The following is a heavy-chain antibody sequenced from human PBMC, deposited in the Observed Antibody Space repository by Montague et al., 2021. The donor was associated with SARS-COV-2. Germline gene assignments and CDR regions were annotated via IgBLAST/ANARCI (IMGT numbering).Heavy chain of an antibody. CDR3: ARTGLGAYDILTGYTVNAFDM. V-gene: IGHV4-59*01. D-gene: IGHD3-9*01. CDR2: IYYSGST. Sequence: SETLSLTCTVSGGSITSYYWTWIRQPPGEGLEWVGRIYYSGSTNYNPSLKSRVTISVDTPKNQFSLKLSSVTAADTAVYYCARTGLGAYDILTGYTVNAFDMWGQGTMVTVSS. CDR1: GGSITSYY. J-gene: IGHJ3*02.